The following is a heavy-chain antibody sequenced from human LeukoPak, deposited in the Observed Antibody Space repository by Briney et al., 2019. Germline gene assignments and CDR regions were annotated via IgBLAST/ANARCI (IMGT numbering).Heavy chain of an antibody. D-gene: IGHD2-2*01. Sequence: SQTLSLTCTVSGGSGGSVSSGRYYWSWIRQPAGKGLEWIGRIHTGGGTKYNPSPKSRLTISTDTSKNQFSLKLTSVTAADTAVYYCARYCSSSSCYSDAFDYWGPGSLVTVSS. CDR3: ARYCSSSSCYSDAFDY. CDR1: GGSGGSVSSGRYY. CDR2: IHTGGGT. V-gene: IGHV4-61*02. J-gene: IGHJ4*02.